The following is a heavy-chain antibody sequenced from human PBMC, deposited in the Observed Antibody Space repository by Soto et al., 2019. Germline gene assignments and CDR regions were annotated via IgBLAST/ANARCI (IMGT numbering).Heavy chain of an antibody. CDR1: GFTFTSSA. J-gene: IGHJ4*02. D-gene: IGHD5-18*01. Sequence: SVKVSCKASGFTFTSSAVQWVRQARGQRLEWIGWIVVGSGNTNYGQKFQERVTITRDMSTSTAYMELSSLRSEDTAVYYCAADVDTAMVRVYWGQGTLVTVSS. CDR3: AADVDTAMVRVY. CDR2: IVVGSGNT. V-gene: IGHV1-58*01.